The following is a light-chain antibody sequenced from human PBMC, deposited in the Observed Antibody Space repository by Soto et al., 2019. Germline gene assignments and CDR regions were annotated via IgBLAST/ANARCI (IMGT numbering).Light chain of an antibody. CDR3: SSYTSSGTYV. CDR2: DAS. CDR1: SSDVGGYNY. Sequence: QSALAQPASVSGSPGQSITISCTWTSSDVGGYNYVSWYQQHPGKAPKVMIYDASNRPSGVSNRFSGSKSGNTASLTISGLQAEDEADYFCSSYTSSGTYVFGTGTKLTVL. V-gene: IGLV2-14*01. J-gene: IGLJ1*01.